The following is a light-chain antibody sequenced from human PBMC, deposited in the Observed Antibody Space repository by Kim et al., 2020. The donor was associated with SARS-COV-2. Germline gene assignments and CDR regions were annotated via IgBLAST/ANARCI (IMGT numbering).Light chain of an antibody. CDR1: QSISTY. V-gene: IGKV1-39*01. CDR3: QQGYST. J-gene: IGKJ2*01. CDR2: AAS. Sequence: DIQMTQSPSSLSASVGDRVTITCRASQSISTYLNWYQQRPGKAPTLLIYAASSLPSGVPSRFSGSGSGTDFTLTISSRQPEDFATYYCQQGYSTFGQGTKLEI.